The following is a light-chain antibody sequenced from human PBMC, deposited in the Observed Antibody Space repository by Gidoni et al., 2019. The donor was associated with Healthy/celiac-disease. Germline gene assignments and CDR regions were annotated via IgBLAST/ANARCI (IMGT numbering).Light chain of an antibody. V-gene: IGKV1-5*03. CDR3: QQYNSVRT. CDR2: KAS. J-gene: IGKJ1*01. CDR1: QSISSW. Sequence: IPMTQSPSTLSASVGDRVTITCRASQSISSWLAWYQQKPGKAPKLLIYKASSLESGVPSRFSGSGSGTEFTLTISSLQPDDFATYYCQQYNSVRTFGQGTKVEIK.